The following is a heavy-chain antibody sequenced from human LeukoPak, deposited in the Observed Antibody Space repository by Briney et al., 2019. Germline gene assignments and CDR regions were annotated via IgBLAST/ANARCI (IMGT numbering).Heavy chain of an antibody. CDR2: ISGSGGST. V-gene: IGHV3-23*01. CDR3: LMWIQLWLPHY. J-gene: IGHJ4*02. Sequence: GGSLRLSCAAFGFTFSSYAMSWVRQAPGKGLEWVSAISGSGGSTYYADSVKGRFTISRDNSKNTLYLQMNSLRAEDTAVYYCLMWIQLWLPHYWGQGTLVTVSS. D-gene: IGHD5-18*01. CDR1: GFTFSSYA.